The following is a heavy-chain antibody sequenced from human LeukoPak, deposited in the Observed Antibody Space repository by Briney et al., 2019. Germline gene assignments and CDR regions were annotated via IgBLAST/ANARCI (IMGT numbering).Heavy chain of an antibody. D-gene: IGHD1-26*01. Sequence: TSQTLSLTYTVSGGSISSGGYYWSWIRQHPGKGLEWIGYIYYSGSTYYNPSLKSRVTISVDTSKNQFSLKLSSVTAADTAVYYCATSEYNSGSYWDYWGQGTLVTVSS. CDR3: ATSEYNSGSYWDY. CDR1: GGSISSGGYY. V-gene: IGHV4-31*03. CDR2: IYYSGST. J-gene: IGHJ4*02.